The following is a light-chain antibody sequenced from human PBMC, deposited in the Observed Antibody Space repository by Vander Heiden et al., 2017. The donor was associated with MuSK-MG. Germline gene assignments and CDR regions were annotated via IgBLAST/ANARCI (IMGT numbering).Light chain of an antibody. J-gene: IGLJ3*02. CDR2: ENS. Sequence: SYDLTQSPSLSVSPSQTASNSCSGDKLGSKYVYWYQHQPGQAPGLVIYENSRRPSGIPERFAASKSGNTAILTIGGTQAMDDGDDYCQAWDSSVVVVGGGTELTV. CDR1: KLGSKY. V-gene: IGLV3-1*01. CDR3: QAWDSSVVV.